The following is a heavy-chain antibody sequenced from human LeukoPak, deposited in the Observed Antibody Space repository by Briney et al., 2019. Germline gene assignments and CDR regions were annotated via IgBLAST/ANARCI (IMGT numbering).Heavy chain of an antibody. V-gene: IGHV3-30*04. D-gene: IGHD2-2*01. J-gene: IGHJ4*02. CDR3: ARDDAGTSAYYFDY. CDR1: GFTFSSYA. CDR2: ISYDGSNK. Sequence: GGSLRLSCAASGFTFSSYAMHWVRQAPGKGLEWVGVISYDGSNKYYADSVKGRFTISRDNSKNTLYLQMNSLRAEDTAVYYCARDDAGTSAYYFDYWGQGTLVTVSS.